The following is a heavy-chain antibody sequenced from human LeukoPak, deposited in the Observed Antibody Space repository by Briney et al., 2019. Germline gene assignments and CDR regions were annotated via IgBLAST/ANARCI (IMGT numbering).Heavy chain of an antibody. V-gene: IGHV4-59*01. CDR3: ATILPVNYYMDV. CDR1: AGSISSSY. D-gene: IGHD2-21*01. Sequence: TSETLSLTCTVSAGSISSSYWSWIRQPPGKGLESIGYIYYNGHTNYNPSLKSRVTISVDTSKNQFTLKLSSVTAADTAVYYCATILPVNYYMDVWGKGITVTVSS. J-gene: IGHJ6*03. CDR2: IYYNGHT.